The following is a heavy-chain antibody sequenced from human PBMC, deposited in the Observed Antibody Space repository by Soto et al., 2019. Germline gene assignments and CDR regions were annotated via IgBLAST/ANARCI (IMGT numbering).Heavy chain of an antibody. CDR1: EYTFISYG. J-gene: IGHJ4*02. CDR2: INTANGNT. CDR3: ARAASTATTFYFDY. Sequence: VQLVQSGPEEKKPGASLKVSCKASEYTFISYGMHWVRQSTGQRLEWMGWINTANGNTKYSQKFQGRVTMTTDTSASTAYMELSSLRSEDTAVYYCARAASTATTFYFDYWGQGTLVTVSS. D-gene: IGHD4-17*01. V-gene: IGHV1-3*04.